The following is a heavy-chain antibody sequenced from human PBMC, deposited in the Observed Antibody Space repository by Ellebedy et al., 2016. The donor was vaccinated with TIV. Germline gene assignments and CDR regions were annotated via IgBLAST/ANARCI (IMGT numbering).Heavy chain of an antibody. Sequence: GESLKISXAASGFSFSGKWMHWVRQVPGKGLVWVSRIKGDGTFTNYADSVKGRFTISRDNAKNTLYLQMDSLRADDTAVYHCAKDGDGGSRTFDFWGQGTLVTVSS. CDR2: IKGDGTFT. CDR3: AKDGDGGSRTFDF. CDR1: GFSFSGKW. V-gene: IGHV3-74*01. D-gene: IGHD2-15*01. J-gene: IGHJ4*02.